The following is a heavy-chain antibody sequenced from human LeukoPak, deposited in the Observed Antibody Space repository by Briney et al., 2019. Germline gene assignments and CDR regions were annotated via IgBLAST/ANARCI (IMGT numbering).Heavy chain of an antibody. CDR3: ARAPFDY. V-gene: IGHV3-30*01. J-gene: IGHJ4*02. Sequence: GGSLRLSCAASGFTFSSYAMHWVRQAPGKGLEWVAVISYDGSNKYYADSVKGRFTISRDNSKNTRYLQMNSLRAEDTAVYYCARAPFDYWGQGTLVTVSS. CDR1: GFTFSSYA. CDR2: ISYDGSNK.